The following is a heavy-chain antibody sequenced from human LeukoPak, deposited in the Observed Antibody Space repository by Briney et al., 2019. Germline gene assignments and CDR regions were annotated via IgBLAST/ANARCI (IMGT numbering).Heavy chain of an antibody. CDR1: GFSVSSIY. CDR3: AKKGQADDNGKPD. CDR2: IRRGIGST. J-gene: IGHJ4*02. D-gene: IGHD1-1*01. Sequence: GGSLRLSCTASGFSVSSIYMAWVRQAPGKGLECVSAIRRGIGSTYYADSVKGRFTISRDNSKNTLYLQMNNLRADDTAIYYCAKKGQADDNGKPDWGQGTLVTVSS. V-gene: IGHV3-23*01.